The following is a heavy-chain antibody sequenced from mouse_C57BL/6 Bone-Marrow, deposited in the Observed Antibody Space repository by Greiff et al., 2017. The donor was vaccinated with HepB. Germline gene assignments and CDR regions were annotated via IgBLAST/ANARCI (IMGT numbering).Heavy chain of an antibody. D-gene: IGHD1-1*01. V-gene: IGHV1-61*01. Sequence: QVQLKQPGAELVRPGSSVKLSCKASGYTFTSYWMDWVKQRPGQGLEWIGNIYPSDSETHYNQKFKDKATLTVDKSSSTAYMQLSSLTSEDSAVYYCATTVVATRFAYWGQGTLVTVSA. CDR1: GYTFTSYW. CDR3: ATTVVATRFAY. J-gene: IGHJ3*01. CDR2: IYPSDSET.